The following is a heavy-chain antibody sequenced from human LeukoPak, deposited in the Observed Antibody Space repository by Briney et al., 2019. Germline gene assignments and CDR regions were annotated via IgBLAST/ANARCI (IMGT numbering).Heavy chain of an antibody. D-gene: IGHD3-22*01. Sequence: PSETLSLTCTVSGGSINSSSYYWGWIRQPPGKGLEWIGSIYYSGSTYYNPSLKSRVTISVDTSKNQFSLKLSSVTAADTAVYYCARLPYDSSGYYYYFDYWGQGTLVTVSS. CDR2: IYYSGST. CDR1: GGSINSSSYY. J-gene: IGHJ4*02. V-gene: IGHV4-39*01. CDR3: ARLPYDSSGYYYYFDY.